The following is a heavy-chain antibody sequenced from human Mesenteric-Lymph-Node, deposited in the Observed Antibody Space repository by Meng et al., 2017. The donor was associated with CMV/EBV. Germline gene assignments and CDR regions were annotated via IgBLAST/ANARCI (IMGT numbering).Heavy chain of an antibody. CDR2: INTDGSST. Sequence: GESLKISCAASGFTFSSYTMDWLRQAPGKGLEWVSRINTDGSSTTYADSVKGRFTISRDNAKNTLYLQMNSLRAEDTAVYYCAKPFWSGYYYFDYWGQGTLVTVSS. V-gene: IGHV3-74*01. CDR1: GFTFSSYT. D-gene: IGHD3-3*01. CDR3: AKPFWSGYYYFDY. J-gene: IGHJ4*02.